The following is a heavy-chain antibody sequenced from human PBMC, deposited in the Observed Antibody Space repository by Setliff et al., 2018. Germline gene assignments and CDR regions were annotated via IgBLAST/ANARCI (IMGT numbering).Heavy chain of an antibody. CDR2: VYTTGST. Sequence: NPSETLSLTCTVSGGSMGSYYWTWIRQSAGKGLEWIGRVYTTGSTAFNPSLNSRVTMSLDKSKNQFSLKLYSVTAADTAVYFCARVRITPYCMDVWGKGTTVTRLL. D-gene: IGHD3-10*01. V-gene: IGHV4-4*07. CDR3: ARVRITPYCMDV. J-gene: IGHJ6*03. CDR1: GGSMGSYY.